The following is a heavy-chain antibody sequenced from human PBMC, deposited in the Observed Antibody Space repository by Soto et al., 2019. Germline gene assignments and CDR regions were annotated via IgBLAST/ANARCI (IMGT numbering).Heavy chain of an antibody. CDR3: ARVPSPYIVVVPAADY. D-gene: IGHD2-2*01. J-gene: IGHJ4*02. Sequence: ASVKVSCKASGYTFTSYAMHWVRQAPGQRLEWMGWINAGNGNTKYSQKFQGRVTITRDTSAGTAYMELRSLRSDDTAVYYCARVPSPYIVVVPAADYWGQGTLVTVSS. CDR2: INAGNGNT. V-gene: IGHV1-3*01. CDR1: GYTFTSYA.